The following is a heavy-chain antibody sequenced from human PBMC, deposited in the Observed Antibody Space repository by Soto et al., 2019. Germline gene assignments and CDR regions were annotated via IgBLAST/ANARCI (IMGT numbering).Heavy chain of an antibody. CDR3: ARDRGYSSSWYSAVNWFDP. J-gene: IGHJ5*02. CDR1: GGTFSSYA. CDR2: IIPIFGTA. D-gene: IGHD6-13*01. V-gene: IGHV1-69*01. Sequence: QVQLVQSGAEVKKPGSSVKVSCKASGGTFSSYAISWVRQAPGQGLEWMGGIIPIFGTANYAQRFQGRVRYTADESTSTAYMELSSLRSGDTAVYYCARDRGYSSSWYSAVNWFDPWGQGTLVTVSS.